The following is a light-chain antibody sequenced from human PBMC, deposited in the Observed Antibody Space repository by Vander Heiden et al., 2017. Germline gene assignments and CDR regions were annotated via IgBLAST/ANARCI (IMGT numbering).Light chain of an antibody. CDR1: SSNIGSNT. CDR2: SNN. J-gene: IGLJ1*01. Sequence: SVLTQPPSASGTPRPRVTISCSGSSSNIGSNTVNWYQQLPGTAPKLLIYSNNQRPSGVPDRFSGSKSGTSASLAISGLQSEDEADYYCAAWDDSLNGFYVFGTGTKVTVL. V-gene: IGLV1-44*01. CDR3: AAWDDSLNGFYV.